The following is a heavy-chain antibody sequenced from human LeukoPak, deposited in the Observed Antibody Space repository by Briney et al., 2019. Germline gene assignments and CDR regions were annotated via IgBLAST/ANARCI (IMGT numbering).Heavy chain of an antibody. CDR1: GYTFTSYG. D-gene: IGHD3-10*01. V-gene: IGHV1-18*01. Sequence: GASVKVSCKASGYTFTSYGISWVRQAPGQGLEWMGWISAYNGNTNYAQKLQGRVTMTTDTSTSTAYMELRSLRSDDTAVYYCARDLRDFVRGPGGDWGQGTLVTVSS. J-gene: IGHJ4*02. CDR3: ARDLRDFVRGPGGD. CDR2: ISAYNGNT.